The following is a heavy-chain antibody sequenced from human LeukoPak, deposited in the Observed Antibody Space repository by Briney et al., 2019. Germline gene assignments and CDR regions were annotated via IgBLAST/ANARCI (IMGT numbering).Heavy chain of an antibody. CDR2: IYHSGSA. J-gene: IGHJ4*02. CDR3: AREVPYYYDSSGYWENGFDY. V-gene: IGHV4-4*02. D-gene: IGHD3-22*01. Sequence: PSGTLSLTCAVSGDSISSSNWWSWVRQPPGKGLEWIGEIYHSGSANYNPSLKSRVTMPVDTSKDQFSLKLSSVTAADTAVYYCAREVPYYYDSSGYWENGFDYWGQGTLVTVSS. CDR1: GDSISSSNW.